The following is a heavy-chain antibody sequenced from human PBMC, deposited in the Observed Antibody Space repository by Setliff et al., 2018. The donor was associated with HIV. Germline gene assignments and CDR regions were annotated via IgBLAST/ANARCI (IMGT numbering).Heavy chain of an antibody. V-gene: IGHV4-39*07. CDR3: AKGVAGLQYYYYYMDV. D-gene: IGHD6-19*01. CDR2: IYYSGST. Sequence: SETLSLTCTVSGGSISRYYWGWIRQPPGKGLEWIASIYYSGSTYYAPSLKSRVTISVDTSKNQFSLKLSSVTAADTAVYYCAKGVAGLQYYYYYMDVWGKGTTVTVSS. CDR1: GGSISRYY. J-gene: IGHJ6*03.